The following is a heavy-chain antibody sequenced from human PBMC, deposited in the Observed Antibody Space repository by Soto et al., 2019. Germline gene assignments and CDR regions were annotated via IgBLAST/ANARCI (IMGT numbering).Heavy chain of an antibody. V-gene: IGHV1-69*13. Sequence: SVKVSCKASGGTFSSYRINWVRQAPGQGLEWVGGIVPIYRTADYAQKFQGRVTITADESARTAYLEVRSLKSQDTAVYYCARDSGAKLSSSWGQGTLVTV. CDR2: IVPIYRTA. D-gene: IGHD6-13*01. J-gene: IGHJ4*02. CDR3: ARDSGAKLSSS. CDR1: GGTFSSYR.